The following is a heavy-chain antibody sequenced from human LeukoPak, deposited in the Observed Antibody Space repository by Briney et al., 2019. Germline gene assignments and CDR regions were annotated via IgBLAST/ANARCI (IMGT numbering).Heavy chain of an antibody. CDR3: ARAEQLACDY. Sequence: SCKASGGTFSSYAMHWVRQAPGKGLEWVAVISYDGSNKYYADSVKGRFSISRDNSKNTLYLQMNSLRAEDTAVYHCARAEQLACDYWGQGTLVTVSS. CDR2: ISYDGSNK. D-gene: IGHD1/OR15-1a*01. J-gene: IGHJ4*02. V-gene: IGHV3-30*04. CDR1: GGTFSSYA.